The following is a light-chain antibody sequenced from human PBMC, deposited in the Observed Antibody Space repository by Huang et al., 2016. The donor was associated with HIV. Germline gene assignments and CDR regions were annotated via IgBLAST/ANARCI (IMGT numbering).Light chain of an antibody. J-gene: IGKJ1*01. CDR2: DAA. V-gene: IGKV3-15*01. CDR1: QNITR. Sequence: EIVMTQSPATLSVSPGERATLSCRASQNITRLAWYQHKPGQAPRPLISDAASRATGVPARFSGGGSGTDFTLTVSSLQSDDFALYYCQQYDDWPPWTFGQGTQVDMK. CDR3: QQYDDWPPWT.